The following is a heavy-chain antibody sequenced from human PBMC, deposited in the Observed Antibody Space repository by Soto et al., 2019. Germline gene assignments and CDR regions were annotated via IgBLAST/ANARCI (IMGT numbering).Heavy chain of an antibody. D-gene: IGHD3-9*01. V-gene: IGHV1-2*02. Sequence: QVQLVQSGAEVKKPGASVTVSCKASGYTFSDYYLHWVRQAPGQGLEWMGWINPDSGGKNYAQKFQGRVTMTRDTSINTAYMDLSRLTSDDTAVYYCARDCHIFTAYDYFDLWGQGTLVTVSS. CDR3: ARDCHIFTAYDYFDL. CDR2: INPDSGGK. J-gene: IGHJ4*02. CDR1: GYTFSDYY.